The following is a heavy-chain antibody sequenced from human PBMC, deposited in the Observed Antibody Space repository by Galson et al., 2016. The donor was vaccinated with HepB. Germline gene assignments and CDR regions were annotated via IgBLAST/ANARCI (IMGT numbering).Heavy chain of an antibody. CDR1: GFTFSGYY. J-gene: IGHJ4*02. CDR3: ARDGMTKIGSALDS. Sequence: SLRLSCAGSGFTFSGYYMHWVRQAPGEGLEWVAGTNSDGGDSCYADSVKGRFLISRDNGKSTVYLQMHSRRAEDTARYYCARDGMTKIGSALDSWGQGTLVTVSS. D-gene: IGHD2-21*01. CDR2: TNSDGGDS. V-gene: IGHV3-74*01.